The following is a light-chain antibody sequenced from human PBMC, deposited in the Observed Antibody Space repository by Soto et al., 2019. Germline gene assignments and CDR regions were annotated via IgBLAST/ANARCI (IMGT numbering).Light chain of an antibody. V-gene: IGKV1-5*03. CDR3: QHYSAFSVT. J-gene: IGKJ1*01. Sequence: DIQMTQSPSTLSASVEDRVTITCRASQSIGDLLAWYQQKPGEAPKLLIYKASYLESGVPSRFSGSGSGTEFTLTIGSLQPEDLATYYCQHYSAFSVTFGQGTKVDIK. CDR1: QSIGDL. CDR2: KAS.